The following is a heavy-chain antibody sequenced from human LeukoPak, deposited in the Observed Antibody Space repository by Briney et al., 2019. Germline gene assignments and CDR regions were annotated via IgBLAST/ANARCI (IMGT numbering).Heavy chain of an antibody. D-gene: IGHD6-13*01. CDR2: INGDGSIT. Sequence: GGSLRLSCAASGFTFSSYWMHWVRQAPGKGLVWVSRINGDGSITTYADSVKGRFTISRDNSKDTLYLQMNSLRAEDTAVYYCARYTEDSSWNLLVDYWGQGTLVTVSS. CDR3: ARYTEDSSWNLLVDY. J-gene: IGHJ4*02. V-gene: IGHV3-74*01. CDR1: GFTFSSYW.